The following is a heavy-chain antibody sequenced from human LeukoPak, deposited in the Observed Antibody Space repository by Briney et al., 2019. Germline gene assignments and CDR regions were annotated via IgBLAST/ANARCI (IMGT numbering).Heavy chain of an antibody. CDR3: ARDYQPYNWNDGAFDI. D-gene: IGHD1-20*01. CDR2: ISSSGSTI. CDR1: GFTFNSYG. J-gene: IGHJ3*02. Sequence: TGGSLRLSGAASGFTFNSYGRKWVRQAPGKGLEGVSYISSSGSTIYYADSVKGRFTIARDNAKNSLYLQMNSLRADDTAVYYCARDYQPYNWNDGAFDIWGQGTMVTASS. V-gene: IGHV3-48*04.